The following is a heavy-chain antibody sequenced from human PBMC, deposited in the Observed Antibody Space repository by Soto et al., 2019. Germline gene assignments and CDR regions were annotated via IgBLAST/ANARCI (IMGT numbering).Heavy chain of an antibody. J-gene: IGHJ6*02. CDR1: GFSFSFYG. V-gene: IGHV3-30*18. Sequence: GGSLRLSCAASGFSFSFYGMHWVRQAPGKGLEWVAVISYDGDNKYYADSVKGRFTISRDTSKNTLYLQMNSLRVEDTAVYHCAKGSSPYYYYYGMDVWGQGTTVTVSS. CDR2: ISYDGDNK. CDR3: AKGSSPYYYYYGMDV. D-gene: IGHD3-16*01.